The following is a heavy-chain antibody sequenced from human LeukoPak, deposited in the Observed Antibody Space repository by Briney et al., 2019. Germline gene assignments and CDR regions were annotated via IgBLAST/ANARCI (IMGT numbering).Heavy chain of an antibody. V-gene: IGHV4-38-2*01. D-gene: IGHD6-13*01. CDR3: ARVRQQLGHYFDY. Sequence: SETLPLTCADSGYHISSGYYWGWIRQPPGKGLEWIGSIYHSGSTYYNPSLKSRVTISVDTSKNQFSLKLSSVTAADTAVYYCARVRQQLGHYFDYWGQGTLVTVSS. J-gene: IGHJ4*02. CDR1: GYHISSGYY. CDR2: IYHSGST.